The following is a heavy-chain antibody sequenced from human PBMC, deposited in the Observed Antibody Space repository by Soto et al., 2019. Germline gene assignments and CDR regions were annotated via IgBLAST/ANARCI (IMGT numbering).Heavy chain of an antibody. D-gene: IGHD3-10*01. CDR1: GGTFSSYT. J-gene: IGHJ4*02. Sequence: QVQLVQSGAEVKKPGSSVKVSCKASGGTFSSYTISWVRQAPGQGLEWMGRSIPILGIANYAQKFQGRVTITADKSTSTAYMELSSLRSEDTAVYYCARFGYGSGSYSVSYWGQGTLVTVSS. CDR2: SIPILGIA. V-gene: IGHV1-69*02. CDR3: ARFGYGSGSYSVSY.